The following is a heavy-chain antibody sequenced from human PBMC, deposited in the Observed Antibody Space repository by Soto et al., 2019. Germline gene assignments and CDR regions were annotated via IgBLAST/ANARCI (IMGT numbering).Heavy chain of an antibody. CDR1: GASITYGGYS. CDR2: INHLETT. V-gene: IGHV4-30-2*01. J-gene: IGHJ4*02. CDR3: ARGVGSDSFDY. Sequence: SETLSLTCTVSGASITYGGYSWSWIRQTPGKGLEWIGYINHLETTFYNPSFESRLTLSIDRAKNQFSLNLNSMSAADRAVYFCARGVGSDSFDYWGQGILVTVSS. D-gene: IGHD3-16*01.